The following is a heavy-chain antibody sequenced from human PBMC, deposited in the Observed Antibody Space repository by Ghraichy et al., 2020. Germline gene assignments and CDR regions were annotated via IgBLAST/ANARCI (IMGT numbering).Heavy chain of an antibody. V-gene: IGHV4-59*01. CDR3: ARLYSNSPGVFDY. CDR2: IYYSGST. J-gene: IGHJ4*02. Sequence: SQTLSLTCTVSGGSISSYYWSWIRQPPGKGLEWIGYIYYSGSTNYNPSLKSRVTISVDTSKNQFSLKLSSVTAADTAVYYCARLYSNSPGVFDYWGQGTLVTVSS. D-gene: IGHD6-6*01. CDR1: GGSISSYY.